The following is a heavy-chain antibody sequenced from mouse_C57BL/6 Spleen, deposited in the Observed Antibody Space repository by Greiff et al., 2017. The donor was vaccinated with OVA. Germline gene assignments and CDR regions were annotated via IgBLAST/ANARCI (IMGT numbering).Heavy chain of an antibody. CDR1: GYTFTSYW. J-gene: IGHJ2*01. Sequence: QVQLQQPGAELVKPGASVKMSCKASGYTFTSYWMHWVKQRPIQGLEWIGNIDPSDSETHYNQKFKDKATLTVDKSSSTAYMQLSSLTSENSAVYYGARDPYYFDYWGQGTTLTVSS. CDR3: ARDPYYFDY. CDR2: IDPSDSET. V-gene: IGHV1-52*01.